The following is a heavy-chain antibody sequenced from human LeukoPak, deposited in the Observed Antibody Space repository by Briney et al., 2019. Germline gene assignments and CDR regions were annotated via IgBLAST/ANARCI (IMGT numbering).Heavy chain of an antibody. Sequence: PGGSLTLSCAVSGFTFSDFWMNWVRQAPGKGLEGVASIRQDGSEKTYVDSVKGRFTISRDNTKNSLFLQMNSLRAEDTAVYYCTRDGTAPGLYFDLWGQGTLVTVSS. D-gene: IGHD6-13*01. CDR3: TRDGTAPGLYFDL. V-gene: IGHV3-7*01. J-gene: IGHJ4*01. CDR1: GFTFSDFW. CDR2: IRQDGSEK.